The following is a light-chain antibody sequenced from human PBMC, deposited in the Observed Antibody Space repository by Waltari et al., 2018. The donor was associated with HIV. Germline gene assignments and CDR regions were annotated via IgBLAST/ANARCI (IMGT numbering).Light chain of an antibody. CDR1: TLRSYS. J-gene: IGLJ3*02. CDR3: SSRASSGNLLRLV. V-gene: IGLV3-19*01. CDR2: SNN. Sequence: SSDLTQDPSVSVALGQTVSITCQGDTLRSYSADWYHQKPGQAPLLVIYSNNNRPAGVPGRFSGSSSGNTVVLTISGAQAENEGDFYCSSRASSGNLLRLVFGGVTKLTVL.